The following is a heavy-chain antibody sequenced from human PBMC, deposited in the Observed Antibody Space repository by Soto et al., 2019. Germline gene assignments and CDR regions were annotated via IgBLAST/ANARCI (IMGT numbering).Heavy chain of an antibody. D-gene: IGHD2-8*01. CDR1: GFTFTSSA. V-gene: IGHV1-58*01. Sequence: VASVKVSCKASGFTFTSSAFQWVRLARGQRLEWIGWIAVGSGYTNYAQRFQDRVTLTRDMSTATTYMELSRLTSEDTAIYYCAADATAWQQMVPSDYWGQEPWSPSPQ. J-gene: IGHJ4*01. CDR3: AADATAWQQMVPSDY. CDR2: IAVGSGYT.